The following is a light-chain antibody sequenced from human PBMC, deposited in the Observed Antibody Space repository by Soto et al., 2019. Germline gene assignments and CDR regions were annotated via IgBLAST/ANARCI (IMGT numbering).Light chain of an antibody. CDR3: QQYNSYSRA. J-gene: IGKJ1*01. CDR2: EAS. V-gene: IGKV1-5*03. CDR1: QDISNY. Sequence: DIQMTQSPSSLSASVGDRVTITCQASQDISNYLNWYQQKLGKAPKLLIYEASTLKSGVPSRFSGSGSGTEFTLTISSLKPDDFATYYGQQYNSYSRAFGQGTKVDIK.